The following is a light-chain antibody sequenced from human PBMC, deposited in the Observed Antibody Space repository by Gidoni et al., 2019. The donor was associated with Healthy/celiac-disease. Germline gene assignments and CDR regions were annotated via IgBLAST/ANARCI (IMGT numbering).Light chain of an antibody. CDR3: QQRSNWPLLT. V-gene: IGKV3-11*01. CDR1: QSVSSY. J-gene: IGKJ4*01. CDR2: AAS. Sequence: EIVLTESPATLSLSPGERATLPCRASQSVSSYLAWSQQKPGQAPRLLIYAASNMATGIPARFSGSGSGTDFTLTISSLEPEDFAVYYCQQRSNWPLLTFGGGTKVEIK.